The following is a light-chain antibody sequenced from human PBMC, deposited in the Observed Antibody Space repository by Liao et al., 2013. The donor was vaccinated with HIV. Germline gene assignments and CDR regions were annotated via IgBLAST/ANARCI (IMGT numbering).Light chain of an antibody. CDR3: QAWDRGVI. CDR1: QSGDAD. V-gene: IGLV3-1*01. Sequence: SYKLSQPPSLSVSPGQTANITCSEDQSGDADVSWYQQKSGQSPVLVIYQDSKRPSGIPARFSGFNSRNTATLIIYETQAMDEADYYCQAWDRGVIFGGGTKVTVL. J-gene: IGLJ2*01. CDR2: QDS.